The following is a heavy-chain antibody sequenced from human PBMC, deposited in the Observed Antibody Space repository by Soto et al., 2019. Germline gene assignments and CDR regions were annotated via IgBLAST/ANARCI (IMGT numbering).Heavy chain of an antibody. CDR1: HGSVSSDPFY. CDR3: ARTRYSRRDLDQ. J-gene: IGHJ4*01. CDR2: IYYRGNT. D-gene: IGHD5-18*01. V-gene: IGHV4-31*03. Sequence: SETLSLTCTVSHGSVSSDPFYWPWISQPPGKGLEWIGSIYYRGNTYYCPSFKSRVSISIDTSQHHFSLSLNSVTAADPAVYYRARTRYSRRDLDQWGQGALETVSS.